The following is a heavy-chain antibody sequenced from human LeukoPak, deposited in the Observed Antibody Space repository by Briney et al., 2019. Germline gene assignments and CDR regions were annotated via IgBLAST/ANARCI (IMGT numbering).Heavy chain of an antibody. D-gene: IGHD1-26*01. CDR3: AREGYSGSYFDY. Sequence: GGSLRLSCAAYGFTFSRYEMNWVRQAPGKGLEWVSYISSSGSTIYYADSVKGRFTISSDNAKNSLYLQMNSLRAEDTAVYYCAREGYSGSYFDYWGQGTLVTVSS. V-gene: IGHV3-48*03. CDR2: ISSSGSTI. CDR1: GFTFSRYE. J-gene: IGHJ4*02.